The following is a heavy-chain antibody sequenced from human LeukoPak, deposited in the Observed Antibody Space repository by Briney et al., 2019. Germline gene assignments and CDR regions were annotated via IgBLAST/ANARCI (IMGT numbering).Heavy chain of an antibody. J-gene: IGHJ4*02. CDR3: AKSSGYYPLNTQEDY. D-gene: IGHD3-22*01. V-gene: IGHV3-74*01. Sequence: PGGSLRLSCAASGFTFSSYWMHWVRQGPGKGLVWVSRINSDGSSTSYADSVKGRFTISRDNSKNTLYLQMNSLRAEDTAVYYCAKSSGYYPLNTQEDYWGQGTLVTVSS. CDR2: INSDGSST. CDR1: GFTFSSYW.